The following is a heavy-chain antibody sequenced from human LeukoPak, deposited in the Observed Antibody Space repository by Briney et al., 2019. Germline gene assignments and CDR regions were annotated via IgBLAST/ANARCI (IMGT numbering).Heavy chain of an antibody. D-gene: IGHD3-10*01. J-gene: IGHJ6*02. Sequence: GGSLRLSCAASGFTFSNAWMSWVRQAPGKGLEWVGCIKSKTDGGTTDYAAPVKGRFTISRDDSKNTLYLQMNSLKTEDTAVYYCTTVSFGYYYGMDVWGQGTTVTVSS. CDR1: GFTFSNAW. CDR2: IKSKTDGGTT. V-gene: IGHV3-15*01. CDR3: TTVSFGYYYGMDV.